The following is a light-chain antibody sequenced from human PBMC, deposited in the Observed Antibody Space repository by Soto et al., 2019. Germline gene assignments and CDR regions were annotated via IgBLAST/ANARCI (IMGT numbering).Light chain of an antibody. J-gene: IGKJ5*01. CDR1: QSVISSY. Sequence: ESVLTQSPGTLSVSPGERATLSCRASQSVISSYLAWYQQRPGQAPRLLIYGASSRAAGIPDRFSGSGSGTDFTLTISRLEPEDSAVYYCQFYGSSLIAFGQGTRLEIK. CDR2: GAS. CDR3: QFYGSSLIA. V-gene: IGKV3-20*01.